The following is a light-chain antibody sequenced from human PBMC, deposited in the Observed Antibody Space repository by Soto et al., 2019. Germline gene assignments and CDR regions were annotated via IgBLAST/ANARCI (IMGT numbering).Light chain of an antibody. Sequence: QSALTQPPSASGSPGRSVTISCTGTSSDVGGYDYVSWFQQHPGKAPKLIIYEVTKRPSGVPERFSDTKSGNTASLTVSGLQAEDEADYYCSSFVAGNNYWVFGGGTKLTVL. CDR2: EVT. CDR1: SSDVGGYDY. V-gene: IGLV2-8*01. J-gene: IGLJ3*02. CDR3: SSFVAGNNYWV.